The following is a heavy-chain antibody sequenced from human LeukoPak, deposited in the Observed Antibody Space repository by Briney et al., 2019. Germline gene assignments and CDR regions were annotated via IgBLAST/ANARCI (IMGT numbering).Heavy chain of an antibody. CDR2: IYPRDSDT. D-gene: IGHD3-16*01. Sequence: GESLKISCEASGYTFTHQWIGWVRQMPGTGLEWVGIIYPRDSDTIYSPSFQGHVTISADTSINTAYLEWRSLEASDTAIYHCARHSDVVGAIWGQGTQVTVSS. J-gene: IGHJ4*02. CDR3: ARHSDVVGAI. V-gene: IGHV5-51*01. CDR1: GYTFTHQW.